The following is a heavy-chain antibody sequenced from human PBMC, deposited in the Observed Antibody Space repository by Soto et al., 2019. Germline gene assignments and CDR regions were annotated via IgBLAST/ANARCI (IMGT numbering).Heavy chain of an antibody. Sequence: PWGSLRLSCAASGFTFSSYAMSWVRQAPGKGLEWVSTISGRGDDTYYTDYVKGRFTISRDNSKNTLYVHMNSLRAEDTAVYYCARAQPTYSSSYFDYWGQGTLVTVSS. CDR1: GFTFSSYA. CDR3: ARAQPTYSSSYFDY. V-gene: IGHV3-23*01. J-gene: IGHJ4*02. CDR2: ISGRGDDT. D-gene: IGHD3-22*01.